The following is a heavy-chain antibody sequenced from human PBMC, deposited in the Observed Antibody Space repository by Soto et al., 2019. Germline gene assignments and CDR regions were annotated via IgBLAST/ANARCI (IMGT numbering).Heavy chain of an antibody. V-gene: IGHV1-46*03. CDR2: INPSGGST. J-gene: IGHJ6*03. D-gene: IGHD3-9*01. CDR3: ARDMSYYDILTGYYSSYYYMDV. Sequence: GASVKVSCKASGYTFTSYGISWVRQAPGQGLEWMGWINPSGGSTSYAQKFQGRVTMTRDTSTSTVYMELSSLRSEDTAVYYCARDMSYYDILTGYYSSYYYMDVWGKGTTVTVSS. CDR1: GYTFTSYG.